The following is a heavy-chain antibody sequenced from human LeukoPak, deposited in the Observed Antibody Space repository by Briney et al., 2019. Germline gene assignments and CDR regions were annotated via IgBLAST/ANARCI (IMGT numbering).Heavy chain of an antibody. D-gene: IGHD3-3*01. J-gene: IGHJ6*02. V-gene: IGHV1-18*01. CDR2: ISAYNGNT. CDR3: ARVEEWGRYHYYGMDV. CDR1: GYTFTSYG. Sequence: ASVKVSCKASGYTFTSYGISWVRQAPGQGLEWMGWISAYNGNTNYAQKLQGRVTMTTDTSTSTAYMELRSLRSDDTAVYYCARVEEWGRYHYYGMDVWGQGTTVTVSS.